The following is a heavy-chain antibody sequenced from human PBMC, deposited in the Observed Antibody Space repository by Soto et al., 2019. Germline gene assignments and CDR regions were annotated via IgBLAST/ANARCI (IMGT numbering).Heavy chain of an antibody. J-gene: IGHJ4*02. CDR1: GSTFSIYA. CDR3: AKAGTHSYFDY. CDR2: LSASGGST. V-gene: IGHV3-23*01. Sequence: GGSLRLSCAASGSTFSIYAMNWVRQAPGKGLEWVSALSASGGSTYYADSVKGRFTISRDNSKNTLYLQMDSLRAEDTAVYYCAKAGTHSYFDYWGQGTLVTVSS. D-gene: IGHD1-1*01.